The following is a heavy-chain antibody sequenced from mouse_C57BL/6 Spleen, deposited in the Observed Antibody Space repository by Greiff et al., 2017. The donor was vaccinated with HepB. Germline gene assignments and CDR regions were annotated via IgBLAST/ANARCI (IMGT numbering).Heavy chain of an antibody. CDR2: ISSGSSTI. V-gene: IGHV5-17*01. CDR3: ARRDYGSSYVNWYFDV. D-gene: IGHD1-1*01. CDR1: GFTFSDYG. J-gene: IGHJ1*03. Sequence: EVQRVESGGGLVKPGGSLKLSCAASGFTFSDYGMHWVRQAPEKGLEWVAYISSGSSTIYYADTVKGRFTISRDNAKNTLFLHMTSLRSEDTAMYYCARRDYGSSYVNWYFDVWGTGTTVTVSS.